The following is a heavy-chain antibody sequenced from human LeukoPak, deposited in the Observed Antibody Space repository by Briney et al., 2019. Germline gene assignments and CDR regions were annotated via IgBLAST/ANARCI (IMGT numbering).Heavy chain of an antibody. D-gene: IGHD6-13*01. CDR1: GFTFSSYG. Sequence: GRSLRLSCAASGFTFSSYGMHWVRQAPGKGLEWVAVISYDGSNKYYADSVKGRFTISRDNSKNTLYLQMNSLRAEDTAVYYCAKDGIAADRWYFDYWGQGTLVTVSS. V-gene: IGHV3-30*18. J-gene: IGHJ4*02. CDR2: ISYDGSNK. CDR3: AKDGIAADRWYFDY.